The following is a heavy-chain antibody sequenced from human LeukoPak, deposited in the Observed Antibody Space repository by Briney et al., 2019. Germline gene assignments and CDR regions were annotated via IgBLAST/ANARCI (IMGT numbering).Heavy chain of an antibody. CDR2: VSTYNDNT. CDR3: AREFDYYDDSGYSEDL. V-gene: IGHV1-18*01. J-gene: IGHJ5*02. D-gene: IGHD3-22*01. Sequence: GASVKVFCKVSGYTFTKYGIIWVRQAPGQGLEWMGWVSTYNDNTNYAQNLQGRVTMTKDTSTSTAYMELRSLRSDDTAVYYCAREFDYYDDSGYSEDLWGQGTLVTVSS. CDR1: GYTFTKYG.